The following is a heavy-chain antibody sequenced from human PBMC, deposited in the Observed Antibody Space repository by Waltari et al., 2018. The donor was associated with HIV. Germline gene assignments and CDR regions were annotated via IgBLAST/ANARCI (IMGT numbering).Heavy chain of an antibody. Sequence: QVRLVQSGDEVRKSGSSVKISCEAFGVTSNTFPFIWVRQAPGEGLEWVGRLGWMGRSLPILGAPAYSQRLRGRVTLSADTATNTAFLQLSSLRSDDTAVYYCATPAAKGTWFASWGKGSQIIVSS. V-gene: IGHV1-69*08. CDR3: ATPAAKGTWFAS. CDR2: GWMGRSLPILGAP. J-gene: IGHJ5*01. D-gene: IGHD3-10*01. CDR1: GVTSNTFP.